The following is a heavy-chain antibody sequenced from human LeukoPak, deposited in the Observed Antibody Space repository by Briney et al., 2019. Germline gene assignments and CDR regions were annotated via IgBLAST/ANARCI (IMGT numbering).Heavy chain of an antibody. CDR3: ARGLWGSSSPPDY. CDR2: ISAYNGNT. D-gene: IGHD6-6*01. CDR1: GYTFTSYG. V-gene: IGHV1-18*01. J-gene: IGHJ4*02. Sequence: ASVKVSCKASGYTFTSYGISWVRQAPGQGLEWMGWISAYNGNTNYAQKFQGRVTMTRDTSISTAYMELSRLRSDDTAVYYCARGLWGSSSPPDYWGQGTLVTVSS.